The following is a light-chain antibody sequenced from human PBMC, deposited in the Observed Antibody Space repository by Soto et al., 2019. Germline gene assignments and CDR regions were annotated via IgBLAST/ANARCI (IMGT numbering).Light chain of an antibody. CDR1: QAISNY. CDR2: DAS. V-gene: IGKV1-33*01. J-gene: IGKJ4*01. Sequence: DIQMPQSPSSLSSSVGARVTITCQASQAISNYLNWYQQKPGKAPKLLIYDASNLETGVPSRFSESGSGTHYTYAIICLLHEDIPTYYFQTDDHLPISFSRGNQVEIK. CDR3: QTDDHLPIS.